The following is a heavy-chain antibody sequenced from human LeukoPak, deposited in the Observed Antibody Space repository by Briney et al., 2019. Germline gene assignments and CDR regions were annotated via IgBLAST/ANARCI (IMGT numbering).Heavy chain of an antibody. J-gene: IGHJ4*02. CDR3: ARVRGYCGGDC. CDR1: GGSFSGYY. D-gene: IGHD2-21*01. CDR2: INHSGST. Sequence: PSETLSLTCAVYGGSFSGYYWSWIRQPPGKGLEWIGEINHSGSTNYNPSLKSRVTISVDTSKNQFSLKLSSVTAADTAVYYCARVRGYCGGDCWGQGTLVTVSS. V-gene: IGHV4-34*01.